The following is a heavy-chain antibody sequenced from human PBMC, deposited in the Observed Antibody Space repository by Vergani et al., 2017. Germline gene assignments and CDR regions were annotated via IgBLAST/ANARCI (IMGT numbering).Heavy chain of an antibody. J-gene: IGHJ6*02. CDR3: AKDWAAGLSLFVYYYGMDV. CDR1: GSTFSSYA. D-gene: IGHD3-10*02. V-gene: IGHV3-23*01. CDR2: ISGSGGST. Sequence: EVQLLESGGGLVQPGGSLRLSCAASGSTFSSYAMSWVRQAPGKGLEWVSAISGSGGSTYYADSVKGRFTISRDNSKNTLYLQMNSLRAEDTAVYYCAKDWAAGLSLFVYYYGMDVWGQGTTVTVSS.